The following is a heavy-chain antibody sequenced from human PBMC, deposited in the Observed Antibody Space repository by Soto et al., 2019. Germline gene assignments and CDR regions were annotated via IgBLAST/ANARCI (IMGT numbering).Heavy chain of an antibody. CDR1: GYTFTSYD. D-gene: IGHD3-9*01. J-gene: IGHJ6*03. Sequence: ASVKVSCKASGYTFTSYDINWVRQATGQGLEWMGWMNPNSGNTGYAQKFQGRVTMTRNTSISTAYMELSSLRSEDTAVYYCARGRKYYDILTGYFHYYYMDVWGKGTTVTVSS. CDR3: ARGRKYYDILTGYFHYYYMDV. V-gene: IGHV1-8*01. CDR2: MNPNSGNT.